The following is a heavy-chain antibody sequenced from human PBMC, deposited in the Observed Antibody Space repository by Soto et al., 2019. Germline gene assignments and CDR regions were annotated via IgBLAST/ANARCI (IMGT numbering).Heavy chain of an antibody. CDR3: AREWGRYSYGRIDY. CDR1: GGSISSGDYY. D-gene: IGHD5-18*01. J-gene: IGHJ4*02. Sequence: QVQLQESGPGLVKPSQTLSLTCTVSGGSISSGDYYWSWIRQPPGNGLERIGDIYYSGSTYYNPSLKSRVTRSVDTSKNQFSLKLSSVTAADTAVYYCAREWGRYSYGRIDYWGEGTLVTVSS. V-gene: IGHV4-30-4*08. CDR2: IYYSGST.